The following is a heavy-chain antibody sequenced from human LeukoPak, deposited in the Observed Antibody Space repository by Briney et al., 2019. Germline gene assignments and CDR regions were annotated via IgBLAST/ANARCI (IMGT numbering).Heavy chain of an antibody. CDR2: INHSGST. Sequence: SETLSLTCAVYGGSFSGYYWSWIRQPPGKGLEWIGEINHSGSTNYNPSLKSRVTISVDTSKNQFSLKLSSVTAADTAVYYCARGLFPHRYFGLWGRGTLVTVSS. CDR3: ARGLFPHRYFGL. V-gene: IGHV4-34*01. D-gene: IGHD3-10*01. J-gene: IGHJ2*01. CDR1: GGSFSGYY.